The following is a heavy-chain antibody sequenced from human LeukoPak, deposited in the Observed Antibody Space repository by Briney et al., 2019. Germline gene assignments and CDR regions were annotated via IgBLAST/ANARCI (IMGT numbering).Heavy chain of an antibody. CDR3: ARGGVVVPAAPVEY. V-gene: IGHV3-30-3*01. D-gene: IGHD2-2*01. Sequence: GGSLRLSCAASGFTFSSYAMHWVRQAPGKGLEWVAVISYDGSNKYYADSVKGRFTISRDNSKNTLYLQMNSLRAEDTAVYYCARGGVVVPAAPVEYWGQGTLVTVSS. CDR2: ISYDGSNK. CDR1: GFTFSSYA. J-gene: IGHJ4*02.